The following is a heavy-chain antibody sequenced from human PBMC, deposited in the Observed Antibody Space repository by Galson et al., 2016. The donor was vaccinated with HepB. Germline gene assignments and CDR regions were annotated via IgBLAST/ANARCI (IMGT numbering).Heavy chain of an antibody. CDR3: ARVQVPRIHCSGVNCNPEYYFDY. CDR2: ISHSGRT. V-gene: IGHV4-34*01. J-gene: IGHJ4*02. D-gene: IGHD2-15*01. Sequence: LRLSCAASEFSFRSYSMNWVRQAPGQGLEWIGEISHSGRTNYSPSLKSRVIITVDTSKNQLPLKLSPLTAADTAVYYCARVQVPRIHCSGVNCNPEYYFDYWGQGTLVTVSS. CDR1: EFSFRSYS.